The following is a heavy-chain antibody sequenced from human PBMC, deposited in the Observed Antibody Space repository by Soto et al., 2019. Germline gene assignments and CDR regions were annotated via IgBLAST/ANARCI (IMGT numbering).Heavy chain of an antibody. CDR3: AKCSTSSGWRVDY. CDR2: ISSDGSKT. J-gene: IGHJ4*02. D-gene: IGHD6-19*01. V-gene: IGHV3-30*18. CDR1: GFTFSSYG. Sequence: QVQLVESGGGVVQPGRSLRLSCAASGFTFSSYGMHWVRQAPGKGLEWMTVISSDGSKTYYADSVKGRFTISRVNSKNTLYLQMNSLRGEDTAVYYCAKCSTSSGWRVDYWGQGTLITVSS.